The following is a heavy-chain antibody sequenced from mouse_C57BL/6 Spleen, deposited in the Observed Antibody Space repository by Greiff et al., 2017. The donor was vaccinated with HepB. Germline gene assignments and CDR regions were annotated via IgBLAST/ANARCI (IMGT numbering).Heavy chain of an antibody. Sequence: QVQLQQPGAELVRPGTSVKLSCKASGYTFTSYWMHWVKQRPGQGLEWIGVIDPSDSYTNYNQKFKGKATLTVDTSSSTAYMQLSSLTSEDSAVYYCATVGGRDYFDYWGQGTTLTVSS. J-gene: IGHJ2*01. CDR2: IDPSDSYT. D-gene: IGHD1-1*01. V-gene: IGHV1-59*01. CDR3: ATVGGRDYFDY. CDR1: GYTFTSYW.